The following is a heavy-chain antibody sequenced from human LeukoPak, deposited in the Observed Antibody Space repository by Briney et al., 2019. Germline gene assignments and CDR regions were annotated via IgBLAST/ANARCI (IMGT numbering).Heavy chain of an antibody. CDR3: ARHSFGSPFDY. V-gene: IGHV4-34*01. D-gene: IGHD3-10*01. CDR1: GGSFSGYY. CDR2: IYYSGST. Sequence: SETLSLTCAVYGGSFSGYYWSWIRQPPGKGLEWIGSIYYSGSTYYTSSLKSRVTISLDTSKNHFSLKLTSVTAADTAIYYCARHSFGSPFDYWGQGTLVTVSP. J-gene: IGHJ4*02.